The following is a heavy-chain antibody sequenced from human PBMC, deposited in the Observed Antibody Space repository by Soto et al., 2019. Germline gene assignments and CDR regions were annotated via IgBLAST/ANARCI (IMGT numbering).Heavy chain of an antibody. CDR1: GGSISSGGYS. CDR2: IFHSGST. CDR3: ARAMTTVTTIDY. D-gene: IGHD4-17*01. Sequence: QLQLQESGSGLVKPSQTLSLTCAVSGGSISSGGYSCSWIRQPPGKGLEWIGYIFHSGSTYYNPSLKSRVTISVNSSKNQFSLKLSSVPAADTAVYYWARAMTTVTTIDYWGQGNLVTVSS. V-gene: IGHV4-30-2*01. J-gene: IGHJ4*02.